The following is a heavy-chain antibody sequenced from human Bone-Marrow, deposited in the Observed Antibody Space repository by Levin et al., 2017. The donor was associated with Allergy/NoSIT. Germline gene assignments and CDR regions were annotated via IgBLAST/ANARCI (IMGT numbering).Heavy chain of an antibody. V-gene: IGHV4-38-2*02. CDR2: VFHTGTT. CDR1: GYSIRSAYY. D-gene: IGHD1-26*01. J-gene: IGHJ4*02. Sequence: SETLSLTCSVSGYSIRSAYYWGWIRQTPGKGLEWIGSVFHTGTTSYNPSLQSRVTMSRDTSKNHFSLQLRSVTPADTAIYYCVRDGGYQLLPLLSYFDYWGQGVLVTVSS. CDR3: VRDGGYQLLPLLSYFDY.